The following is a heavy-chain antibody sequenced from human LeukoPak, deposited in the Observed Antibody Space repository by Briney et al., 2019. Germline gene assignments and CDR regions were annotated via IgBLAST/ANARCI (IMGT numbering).Heavy chain of an antibody. D-gene: IGHD4-23*01. CDR3: ARRLDGGTYWYFDL. J-gene: IGHJ2*01. Sequence: GESLKISFKGSGYSFTTYWIGCVRQMPGKGLEWMWIIYPGASGTRYSPSFQGQVTLSADKSISTAYLQWSSLKASDTAMYYCARRLDGGTYWYFDLWGRGTLVTVSS. CDR1: GYSFTTYW. CDR2: IYPGASGT. V-gene: IGHV5-51*01.